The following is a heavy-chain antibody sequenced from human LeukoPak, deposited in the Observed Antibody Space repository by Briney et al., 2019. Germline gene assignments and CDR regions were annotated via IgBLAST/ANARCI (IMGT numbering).Heavy chain of an antibody. Sequence: GGSLRLSCAASGFTFSSYAMSWVRQAPGKGLEWVSAISGSGGSTYYADSVKGRFTISRDNSKNTLYLQMNSLRAEDTAVYYCAKSTPDSSGYYFKGGSKYYFDYWGQGTLVTVSS. CDR1: GFTFSSYA. D-gene: IGHD3-22*01. CDR2: ISGSGGST. CDR3: AKSTPDSSGYYFKGGSKYYFDY. V-gene: IGHV3-23*01. J-gene: IGHJ4*02.